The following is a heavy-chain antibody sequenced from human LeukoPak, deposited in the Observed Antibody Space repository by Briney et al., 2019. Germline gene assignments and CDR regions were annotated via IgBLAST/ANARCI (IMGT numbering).Heavy chain of an antibody. D-gene: IGHD1-1*01. CDR2: IYYSGST. CDR1: GGSISSSSYY. V-gene: IGHV4-39*07. Sequence: SETLSLTCTVSGGSISSSSYYWGWIRQPPGKGLEWIGSIYYSGSTYYNPSLKSRVTISVDTSKNQFSLKLSSVTAADTAVYYCARRYLTFDYWGQGTLVTVSS. CDR3: ARRYLTFDY. J-gene: IGHJ4*02.